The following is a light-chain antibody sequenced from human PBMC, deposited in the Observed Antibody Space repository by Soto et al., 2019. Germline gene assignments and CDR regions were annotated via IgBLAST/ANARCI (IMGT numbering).Light chain of an antibody. J-gene: IGKJ2*01. Sequence: EILLTQSPGTLSLSPGERATLFCRASQSVRKAYLAWYQQKPGQAPRLLIYGASGRATGIPDRFSGSGSGTDFTLTISRLEPEDFAVYYCQQYGSSSYTFGQGTKLEI. CDR1: QSVRKAY. CDR3: QQYGSSSYT. CDR2: GAS. V-gene: IGKV3-20*01.